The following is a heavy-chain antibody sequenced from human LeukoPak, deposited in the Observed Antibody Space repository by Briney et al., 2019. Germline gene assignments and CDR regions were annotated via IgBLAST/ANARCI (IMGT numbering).Heavy chain of an antibody. CDR1: GYTFTSYG. J-gene: IGHJ6*03. CDR2: INPNSGGT. D-gene: IGHD6-13*01. V-gene: IGHV1-2*02. CDR3: ARNRYSSSWAHYYYYYYYMDV. Sequence: ASVKVSCKASGYTFTSYGISWVRQAPGQGLEWMGWINPNSGGTNYAQKFQGRVTMTRDTSISTAYMELSRLRSDDTAVYYCARNRYSSSWAHYYYYYYYMDVWGKGTTVTISS.